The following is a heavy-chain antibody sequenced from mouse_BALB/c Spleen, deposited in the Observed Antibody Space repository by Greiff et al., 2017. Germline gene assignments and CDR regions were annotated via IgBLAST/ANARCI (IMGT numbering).Heavy chain of an antibody. CDR1: GFTFSSYT. V-gene: IGHV5-12-2*01. Sequence: DVMLVESGGGLVQPGGSLKLSCAASGFTFSSYTMSWVRQTPEKRLEWVAYISNGGGSTYYPDTVKGRFTISRDNAKNTLYLQMSSLKSEDTAMYYCARHKDPYWYFDVWGAGTTVTVSS. CDR2: ISNGGGST. J-gene: IGHJ1*01. CDR3: ARHKDPYWYFDV.